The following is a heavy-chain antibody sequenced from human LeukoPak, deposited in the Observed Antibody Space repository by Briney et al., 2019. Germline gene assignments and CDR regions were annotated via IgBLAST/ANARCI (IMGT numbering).Heavy chain of an antibody. D-gene: IGHD1-26*01. CDR2: INPNSGGT. J-gene: IGHJ4*02. CDR3: ARDAREFDF. V-gene: IGHV1-2*02. Sequence: ASVKVSCKASGYTFTAYYMHWVRQAPGQGLEWMGWINPNSGGTNYAQKFQGRVTMSRDSSITTAYMGLSRLRSDDTAVYYCARDAREFDFWGQGTLVTVSS. CDR1: GYTFTAYY.